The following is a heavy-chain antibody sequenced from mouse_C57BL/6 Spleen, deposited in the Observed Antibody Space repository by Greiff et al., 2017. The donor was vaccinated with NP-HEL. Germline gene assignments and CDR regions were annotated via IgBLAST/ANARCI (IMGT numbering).Heavy chain of an antibody. J-gene: IGHJ1*03. D-gene: IGHD1-1*01. CDR3: ARRDYYGSSTGYFDV. CDR1: GYAFTNYL. CDR2: INPGSGGT. V-gene: IGHV1-54*01. Sequence: VQLQQSGAELVRPGTSVKVSCKASGYAFTNYLIEWVKQRPGQGLEWIGVINPGSGGTNYNEKFKGKATLTADKSSSTAYMQLSSLTSEDSAVYFCARRDYYGSSTGYFDVWGTGTTVTVSS.